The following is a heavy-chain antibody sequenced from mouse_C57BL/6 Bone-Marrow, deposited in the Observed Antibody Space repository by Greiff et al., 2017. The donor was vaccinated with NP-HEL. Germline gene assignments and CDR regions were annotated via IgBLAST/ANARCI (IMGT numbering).Heavy chain of an antibody. CDR3: ARGGNYWYYFDY. CDR2: FHPYNDDT. J-gene: IGHJ2*01. V-gene: IGHV1-47*01. Sequence: QVQLQQSGAELVKPGASVKMSCKASGYTFTTYPIEWVKQTHGKSLEWIGNFHPYNDDTEYNEKFKNKATLTVEKSSSTVYLELSRLTSDDSSFYYCARGGNYWYYFDYWGQGTTLTVSS. D-gene: IGHD2-1*01. CDR1: GYTFTTYP.